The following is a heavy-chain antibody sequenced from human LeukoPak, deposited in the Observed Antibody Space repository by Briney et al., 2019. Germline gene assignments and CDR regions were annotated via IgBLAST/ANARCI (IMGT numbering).Heavy chain of an antibody. J-gene: IGHJ4*02. Sequence: PSETLSLTCTVSGGSLSSSSYYWGWIRQPPGKGLEWIGSIYYSGSTYYNPSLKSRVTISVDTSKNQFSLKLSSVTAADTAVYYCARRGRNYYGSGVYYFDYWGQGTLVTVSS. CDR1: GGSLSSSSYY. V-gene: IGHV4-39*01. CDR3: ARRGRNYYGSGVYYFDY. CDR2: IYYSGST. D-gene: IGHD3-10*01.